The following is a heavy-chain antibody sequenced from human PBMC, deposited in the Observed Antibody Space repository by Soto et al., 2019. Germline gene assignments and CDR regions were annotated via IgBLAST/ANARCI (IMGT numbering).Heavy chain of an antibody. J-gene: IGHJ2*01. Sequence: EVQLVESGGGLVQPGGSLRLSCAASGFTFSDHYMDCVRQAPGKGLEWVGRTRNKANSYTTEYAASVKGRFTISRDDSKNSLYLQMNSLKTEDTAVYYCARGYCSNGVCYRYIDLWGRGTLVTVSS. CDR1: GFTFSDHY. CDR2: TRNKANSYTT. V-gene: IGHV3-72*01. D-gene: IGHD2-8*01. CDR3: ARGYCSNGVCYRYIDL.